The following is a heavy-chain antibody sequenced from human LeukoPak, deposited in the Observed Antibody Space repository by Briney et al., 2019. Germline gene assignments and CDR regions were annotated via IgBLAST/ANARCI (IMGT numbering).Heavy chain of an antibody. J-gene: IGHJ4*02. D-gene: IGHD6-13*01. CDR2: IWDDGSNQ. Sequence: QPGGSLRLSCAASGLAFSRYGMHWVRQAPGKGLEWVAVIWDDGSNQKYADSVKGRFTISRDNSKNTLYLQMNSLRAEDTAVYYCARGRGSSWYFDYWGQGTLVTVSS. CDR3: ARGRGSSWYFDY. V-gene: IGHV3-33*01. CDR1: GLAFSRYG.